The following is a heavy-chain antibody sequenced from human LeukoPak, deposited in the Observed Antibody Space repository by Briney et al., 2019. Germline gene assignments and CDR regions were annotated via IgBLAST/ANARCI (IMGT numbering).Heavy chain of an antibody. CDR1: GFTFSSYW. Sequence: PGGSLRLSCAASGFTFSSYWMHWVRQAPGKGLVWVSRISGDGSVTTYADSVKGRFTIPRDNAKNTLYLQMNSLRAEDTAVFYCASSSAGHNWFDPWGQGTLVTVSS. V-gene: IGHV3-74*01. D-gene: IGHD3-10*01. CDR3: ASSSAGHNWFDP. J-gene: IGHJ5*02. CDR2: ISGDGSVT.